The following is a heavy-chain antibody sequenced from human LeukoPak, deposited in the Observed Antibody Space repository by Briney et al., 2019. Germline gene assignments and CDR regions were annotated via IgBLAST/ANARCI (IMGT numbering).Heavy chain of an antibody. Sequence: ASVKVSCKASGFTFTDFYMHWVRQAPGQGLAWMGRINPNRGGTTYAQKFQGRVTMTSDTSISTAYMALSRLTSDDTAVYYCARIYCSSASCYYFDYWGQGTLVTVPS. CDR2: INPNRGGT. V-gene: IGHV1-2*06. CDR1: GFTFTDFY. CDR3: ARIYCSSASCYYFDY. D-gene: IGHD2-2*01. J-gene: IGHJ4*02.